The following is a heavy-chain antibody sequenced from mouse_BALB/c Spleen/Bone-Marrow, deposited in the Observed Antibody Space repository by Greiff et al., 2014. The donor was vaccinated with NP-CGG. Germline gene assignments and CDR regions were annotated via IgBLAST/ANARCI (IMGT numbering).Heavy chain of an antibody. CDR3: ARGDY. CDR2: ISSGSSSI. Sequence: EVQLVESGGGLVQPGGSRKLSCAASGFTFSRFGMHWVRQAPEKGLEWVAYISSGSSSIYYSDTVRGRFTIPRDNPMDTLFLQMTSLRSEDTAMYYCARGDYWGQGTILTVSS. J-gene: IGHJ2*01. CDR1: GFTFSRFG. V-gene: IGHV5-17*02.